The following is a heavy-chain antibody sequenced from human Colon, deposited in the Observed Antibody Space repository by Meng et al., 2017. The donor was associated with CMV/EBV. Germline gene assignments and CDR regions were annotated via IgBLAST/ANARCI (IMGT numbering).Heavy chain of an antibody. J-gene: IGHJ4*02. CDR2: IIPIFGTA. CDR1: GGTFSSYA. CDR3: ARDGGPGSSSVGGDY. V-gene: IGHV1-69*05. Sequence: SVKVSCKASGGTFSSYAISWVRQAPGQGLEWMGGIIPIFGTANYAQKFQGRVTITTDESTSTAYMELSSLRSEDTAAYYCARDGGPGSSSVGGDYWGQGTLVTVSS. D-gene: IGHD6-6*01.